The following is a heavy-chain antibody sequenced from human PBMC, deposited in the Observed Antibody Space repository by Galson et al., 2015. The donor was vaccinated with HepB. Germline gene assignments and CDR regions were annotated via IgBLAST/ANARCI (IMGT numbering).Heavy chain of an antibody. CDR2: IKQNGGEK. V-gene: IGHV3-7*01. J-gene: IGHJ4*02. D-gene: IGHD3-10*01. CDR1: GFTFSNYW. Sequence: SLRLSCAAAGFTFSNYWMSWGRQAPGKGLEWVANIKQNGGEKYYVDSVKGRFTISRDNARNSLYLQMNNLRVEDTAIYYCARISFGSWSPFDDWGQGTLVTVSP. CDR3: ARISFGSWSPFDD.